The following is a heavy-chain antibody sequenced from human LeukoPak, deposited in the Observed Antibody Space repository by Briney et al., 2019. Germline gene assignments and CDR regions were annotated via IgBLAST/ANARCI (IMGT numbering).Heavy chain of an antibody. D-gene: IGHD3-22*01. CDR1: GFTFSSYW. J-gene: IGHJ4*02. V-gene: IGHV3-7*01. Sequence: GGSLRLSCAASGFTFSSYWMSWVRQAPGKGLEWVANIKQDGSEENYVDSVKGRFTISRDNAKNSLYLQMNSLRAEDTAVYYCARDLYYYDSSGYYRYDYWGQGTLVTVSS. CDR2: IKQDGSEE. CDR3: ARDLYYYDSSGYYRYDY.